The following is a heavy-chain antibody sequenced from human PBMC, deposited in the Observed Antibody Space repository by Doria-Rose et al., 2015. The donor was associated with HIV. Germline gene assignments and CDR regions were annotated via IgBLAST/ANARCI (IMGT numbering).Heavy chain of an antibody. V-gene: IGHV4-34*02. Sequence: QVQLQQWGAGLLRPSETLSLTCAVYGGSFSGHYWSWIRQPPGRGLEWIGEINHSGNFTYNPSPKTRVTISLDTSKNQFSLKLTSVAAADTAMYYCADSAPFDIWGQGTMVTVSS. J-gene: IGHJ3*02. CDR1: GGSFSGHY. CDR2: INHSGNF. CDR3: ADSAPFDI.